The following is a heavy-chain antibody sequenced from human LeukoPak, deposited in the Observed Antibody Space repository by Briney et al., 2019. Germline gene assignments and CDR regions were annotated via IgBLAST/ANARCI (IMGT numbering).Heavy chain of an antibody. V-gene: IGHV1-2*02. CDR3: ASGQLAVSAFDI. Sequence: ASVKVSCKASGYTFTGYYMHWVRQAPGQGLEWMGWINPNSGGTNYAQKFQGRVTMTRDTSITTAYMELSRLRSDDTAVYFCASGQLAVSAFDIWGQGTMVTVSS. CDR1: GYTFTGYY. CDR2: INPNSGGT. J-gene: IGHJ3*02. D-gene: IGHD3-3*02.